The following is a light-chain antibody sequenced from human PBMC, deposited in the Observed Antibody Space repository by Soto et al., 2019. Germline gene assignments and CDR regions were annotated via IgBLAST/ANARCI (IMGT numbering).Light chain of an antibody. CDR3: QQYGSSPRT. Sequence: EIVLTQSPGTLSFSPGESATLSCRASQSVSSSYLAWYQQKPGQAPRRLIYGASSRATGIPDRFSGSGSGTDITLTISRLEPEGFAVYFCQQYGSSPRTFGQGIKVDVK. CDR1: QSVSSSY. J-gene: IGKJ1*01. V-gene: IGKV3-20*01. CDR2: GAS.